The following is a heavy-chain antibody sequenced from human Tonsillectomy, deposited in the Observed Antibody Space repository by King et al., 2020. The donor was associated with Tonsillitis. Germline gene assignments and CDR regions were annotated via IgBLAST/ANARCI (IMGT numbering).Heavy chain of an antibody. CDR1: GFTFSSYW. CDR2: INSDGSST. J-gene: IGHJ6*03. V-gene: IGHV3-74*01. Sequence: VQLVESGGGLVQPGGSLRLSCAASGFTFSSYWMHWVRQAPGKGLVWVSRINSDGSSTSYADSVKGRFTISRDNAKNTLYLQMNSLRAEDTAVFYCARDLTSYDILTANYIYYMDVSGEGAPRTVSS. CDR3: ARDLTSYDILTANYIYYMDV. D-gene: IGHD3-9*01.